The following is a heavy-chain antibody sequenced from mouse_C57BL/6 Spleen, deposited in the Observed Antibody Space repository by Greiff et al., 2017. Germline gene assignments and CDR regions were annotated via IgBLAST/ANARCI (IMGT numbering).Heavy chain of an antibody. CDR1: GYTFTSYG. Sequence: QVQLQQSGAELARPGASVKLSCKASGYTFTSYGISWVKQRTGQGLEWIGEIYPRSGNTYYNEKFKGKATLTADKSSSTAYMELRSLTSEDSAVYFCARWGPPAYFDYWGQGTTLTVSS. CDR2: IYPRSGNT. V-gene: IGHV1-81*01. J-gene: IGHJ2*01. CDR3: ARWGPPAYFDY.